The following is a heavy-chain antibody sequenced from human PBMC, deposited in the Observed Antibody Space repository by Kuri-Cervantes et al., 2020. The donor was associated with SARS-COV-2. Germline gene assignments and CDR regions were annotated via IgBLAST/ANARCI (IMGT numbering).Heavy chain of an antibody. D-gene: IGHD6-19*01. V-gene: IGHV3-7*01. CDR2: IKQDGSEK. Sequence: GGSLRLSCAASGFTFSSYAMIWVRQAPGKGLEWVANIKQDGSEKYYVDSVKGRFTISRDNAKNSLYLQMNSLRAEDTAVYYCARDQSDSSGWYAEEDYYYYMDVWGKGTTVTVSS. CDR3: ARDQSDSSGWYAEEDYYYYMDV. CDR1: GFTFSSYA. J-gene: IGHJ6*03.